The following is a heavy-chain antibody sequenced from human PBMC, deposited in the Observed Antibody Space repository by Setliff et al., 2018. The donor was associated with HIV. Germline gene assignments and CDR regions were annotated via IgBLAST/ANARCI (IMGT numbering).Heavy chain of an antibody. Sequence: SETLSLTCDVSGFSISSRYYWGWIRQSPGTGLEWMVNIYPTGCSYYNPSLNDRATISLDTSKNQFSLKLNSVTAADTAVYYCARDVLDLVISVYGFWGQGSPVTVSS. CDR2: IYPTGCS. V-gene: IGHV4-38-2*02. D-gene: IGHD3-22*01. J-gene: IGHJ4*02. CDR3: ARDVLDLVISVYGF. CDR1: GFSISSRYY.